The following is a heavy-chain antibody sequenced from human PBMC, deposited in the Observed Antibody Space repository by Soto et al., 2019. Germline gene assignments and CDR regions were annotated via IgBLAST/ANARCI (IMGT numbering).Heavy chain of an antibody. V-gene: IGHV4-4*02. D-gene: IGHD3-10*01. Sequence: QVQLQESGPGLVEPSGTLSLTCAVSGGSISTSDWWNWVRQSPGKGLEWIGEISHSGSTHYNPSRKRRVTISVDKSKNQCSLRLTSVTAADTAVFYCARGRDYGSVPAFDPWGQGTLVTVSS. CDR2: ISHSGST. CDR3: ARGRDYGSVPAFDP. J-gene: IGHJ5*02. CDR1: GGSISTSDW.